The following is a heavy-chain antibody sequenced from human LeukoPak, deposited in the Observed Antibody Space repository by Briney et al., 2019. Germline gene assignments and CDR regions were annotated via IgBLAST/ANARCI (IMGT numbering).Heavy chain of an antibody. V-gene: IGHV4-30-2*01. CDR2: IYHSGST. Sequence: PSETLSLTCAVSGGSISSGGYSWSWIRQPPGKGLEWIGYIYHSGSTNYNPSLKSRVTISVDTSKNQFSLKLSSVTAADTAVYYCARAVAGTMGWFDPWGQGTLVTVSS. CDR1: GGSISSGGYS. D-gene: IGHD6-19*01. J-gene: IGHJ5*02. CDR3: ARAVAGTMGWFDP.